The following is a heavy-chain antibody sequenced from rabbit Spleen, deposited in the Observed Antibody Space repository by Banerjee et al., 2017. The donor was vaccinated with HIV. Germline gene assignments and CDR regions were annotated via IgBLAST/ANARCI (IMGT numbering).Heavy chain of an antibody. CDR3: ARDTSSSFSSYGMDL. Sequence: QEQLVESGGGLVQPGGSLKLSCKASGFDFSSYGVSWVRQAPGKGLEWIACIDAGSSDFTYFASWAKGRFTISKTSSTTVTLQMTSLTAADTATYFCARDTSSSFSSYGMDLWGPGTLVTVS. D-gene: IGHD1-1*01. J-gene: IGHJ6*01. CDR2: IDAGSSDFT. CDR1: GFDFSSYG. V-gene: IGHV1S45*01.